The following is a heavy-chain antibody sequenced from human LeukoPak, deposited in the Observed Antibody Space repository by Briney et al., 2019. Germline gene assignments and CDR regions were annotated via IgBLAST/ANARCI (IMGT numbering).Heavy chain of an antibody. CDR1: GYTFTSYD. V-gene: IGHV1-8*01. J-gene: IGHJ6*02. D-gene: IGHD3-9*01. Sequence: GASVKVFCKASGYTFTSYDINWVRQATGQGLEWMGWMNPNSGNTGYAQKFQGRVTMTRNTSISTAYMELSSLRSEDTAVYYCARGTAILTGDFYYYGMDVWGQGTTVTVSS. CDR3: ARGTAILTGDFYYYGMDV. CDR2: MNPNSGNT.